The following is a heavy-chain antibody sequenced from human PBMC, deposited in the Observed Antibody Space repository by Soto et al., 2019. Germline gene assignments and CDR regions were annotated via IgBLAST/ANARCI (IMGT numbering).Heavy chain of an antibody. D-gene: IGHD5-12*01. J-gene: IGHJ6*02. CDR1: GGSFSGYY. CDR3: ARRKLGYGYYYYGMDV. Sequence: SETLSLTCAVYGGSFSGYYWSWIRQPPGKGLEWIGEINHSGSTNYNPSLKSRVTISVDTSKNQFSLKLSSVTAADTAVYYCARRKLGYGYYYYGMDVWGQGTTVTVSS. V-gene: IGHV4-34*01. CDR2: INHSGST.